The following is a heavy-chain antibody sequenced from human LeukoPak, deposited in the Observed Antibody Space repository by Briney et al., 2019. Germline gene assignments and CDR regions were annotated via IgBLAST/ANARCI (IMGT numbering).Heavy chain of an antibody. V-gene: IGHV3-23*01. D-gene: IGHD6-19*01. CDR1: GFTFSSYS. CDR2: ISGSGGST. CDR3: ATHQRSIAVAGTDY. J-gene: IGHJ4*02. Sequence: GGSLRLSCAASGFTFSSYSMNWVRQAPGKGLEWVSAISGSGGSTYYADSVKGRFTISRDNSKNTLYLQMNSLRAEDTAVYYCATHQRSIAVAGTDYWGQGTLVTVSS.